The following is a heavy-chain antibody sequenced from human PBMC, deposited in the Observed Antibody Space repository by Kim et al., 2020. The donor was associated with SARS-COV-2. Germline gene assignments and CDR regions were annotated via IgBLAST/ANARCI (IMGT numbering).Heavy chain of an antibody. D-gene: IGHD6-13*01. V-gene: IGHV1-69*04. CDR1: GGTFSSYT. Sequence: SVKVSCKASGGTFSSYTISWVRQAPGQGLEWMGRIIPILGIANHEQEFQGRVTITADKSTSTAYMELSSLRSEDTAGYYCARDNGSIWYGRVDYWGQGTLDPVSS. J-gene: IGHJ4*02. CDR2: IIPILGIA. CDR3: ARDNGSIWYGRVDY.